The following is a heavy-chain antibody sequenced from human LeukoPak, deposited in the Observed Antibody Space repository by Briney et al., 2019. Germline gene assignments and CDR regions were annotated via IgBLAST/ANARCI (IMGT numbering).Heavy chain of an antibody. CDR1: GYSFTSYW. CDR2: IYPGDSDT. Sequence: NHGESLKISCKGSGYSFTSYWIGWVRQMPGKGLEWMGIIYPGDSDTRYSPSFQGQVTISADKSISTAYLQWSSLKASDTAMYYCARSRSSFPYYYYMDVWGEGTMVTVSS. CDR3: ARSRSSFPYYYYMDV. J-gene: IGHJ6*03. V-gene: IGHV5-51*01.